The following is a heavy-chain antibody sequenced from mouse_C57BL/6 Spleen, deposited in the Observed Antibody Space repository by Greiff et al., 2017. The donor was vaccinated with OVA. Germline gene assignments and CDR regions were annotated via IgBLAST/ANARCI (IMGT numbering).Heavy chain of an antibody. D-gene: IGHD4-1*01. J-gene: IGHJ2*01. Sequence: VQLQQPGAELVKPGASVKLSCKASGYTFTSYWMQWVKQRPGQGLEWIAEIDPSDSYTNYNQKFKGKATMAVDTSSSTAYMQLSSLTSEDSAVYYCARGTGTSYFDYWGKGTTLTVSS. CDR3: ARGTGTSYFDY. V-gene: IGHV1-50*01. CDR2: IDPSDSYT. CDR1: GYTFTSYW.